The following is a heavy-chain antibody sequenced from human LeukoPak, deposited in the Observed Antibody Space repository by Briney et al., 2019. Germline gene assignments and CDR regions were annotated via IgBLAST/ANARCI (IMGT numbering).Heavy chain of an antibody. CDR3: ASASTTVVTLSSYYYYGMDV. D-gene: IGHD4-23*01. CDR1: GGTFSSYA. CDR2: IIPIFGTA. Sequence: GASVTVSCKASGGTFSSYAISWVRQAPGQGLEWMGGIIPIFGTANYAQKFQGRVTITADESTSTAYMELSSLRSEDTAVYYCASASTTVVTLSSYYYYGMDVWGQGTTVTVSS. V-gene: IGHV1-69*13. J-gene: IGHJ6*02.